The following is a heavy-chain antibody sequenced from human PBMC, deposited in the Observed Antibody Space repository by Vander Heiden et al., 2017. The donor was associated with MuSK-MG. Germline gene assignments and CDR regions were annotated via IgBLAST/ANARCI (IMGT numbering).Heavy chain of an antibody. Sequence: EVQLVESGGGLVQPGGSLRLSCAASGFPFSSYRMHWVRQVPGKGLVWVSRINSDGSTTSYADSVKGRFTISRDNAKNTLYLQMNSLRAEDTAVYYCARDSRSYYYDSSGYPFDPWGQGTLVTVSS. D-gene: IGHD3-22*01. J-gene: IGHJ5*02. CDR3: ARDSRSYYYDSSGYPFDP. V-gene: IGHV3-74*01. CDR2: INSDGSTT. CDR1: GFPFSSYR.